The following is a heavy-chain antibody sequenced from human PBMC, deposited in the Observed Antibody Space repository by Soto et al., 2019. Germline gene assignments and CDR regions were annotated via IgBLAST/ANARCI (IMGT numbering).Heavy chain of an antibody. D-gene: IGHD2-2*01. CDR3: ARRGYCSSTSCYAGQFDP. CDR1: GGSISSSSYY. J-gene: IGHJ5*02. Sequence: SETLSLTCTVSGGSISSSSYYWGWIRQPPGKGLEWIGSIYYSGSTYYNPSLKSRVTISVDTSKNQFSLKLSSVTAADTAVYYCARRGYCSSTSCYAGQFDPWGQGTLVTVSS. V-gene: IGHV4-39*01. CDR2: IYYSGST.